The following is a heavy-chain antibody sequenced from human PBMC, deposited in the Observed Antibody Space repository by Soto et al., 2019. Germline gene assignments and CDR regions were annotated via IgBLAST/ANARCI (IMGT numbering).Heavy chain of an antibody. Sequence: EVQLVESGGGLVKPGGSLRLSCAASGFTFSNVWMNWVRQAPGKGLEWVGRIKSKTDGGTTDYAAPVKGRFTISSDDSKNTLYLQMNSLKTADTAVYYCTPLALKYSSGWYEFSDWGQGTLVNVSS. CDR3: TPLALKYSSGWYEFSD. CDR2: IKSKTDGGTT. D-gene: IGHD6-19*01. CDR1: GFTFSNVW. J-gene: IGHJ4*02. V-gene: IGHV3-15*07.